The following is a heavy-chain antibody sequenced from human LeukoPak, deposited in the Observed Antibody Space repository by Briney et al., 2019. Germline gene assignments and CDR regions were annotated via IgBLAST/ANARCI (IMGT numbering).Heavy chain of an antibody. CDR3: ARDRTSSTWNWFDP. J-gene: IGHJ5*02. CDR2: IYYSGST. D-gene: IGHD6-13*01. Sequence: PSETLSLTCTVSGGSMSSYYWSWIRQPPGEELEWIGYIYYSGSTDYNPSLKSRVSISIDTSKNQFSLKLSSVTAADTAVYYCARDRTSSTWNWFDPWGQGAPVTVSS. V-gene: IGHV4-59*01. CDR1: GGSMSSYY.